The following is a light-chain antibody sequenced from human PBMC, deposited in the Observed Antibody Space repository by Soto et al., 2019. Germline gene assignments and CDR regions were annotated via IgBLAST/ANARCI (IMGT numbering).Light chain of an antibody. CDR1: QSVSSSY. V-gene: IGKV3-20*01. J-gene: IGKJ4*01. CDR3: HQYDSSPLP. Sequence: IVLTQSPGTLSLSPGERATLSCRASQSVSSSYLAWYQQKPGQAPRLLIYGASSRATGIPDRFSGSGSGTDFTLTISRLEPEDFAVYYCHQYDSSPLPFGGGTKVDIK. CDR2: GAS.